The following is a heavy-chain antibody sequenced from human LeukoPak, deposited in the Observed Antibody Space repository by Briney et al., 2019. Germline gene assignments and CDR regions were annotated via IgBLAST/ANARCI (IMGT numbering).Heavy chain of an antibody. CDR3: VRGDYRDH. V-gene: IGHV3-21*01. D-gene: IGHD4-11*01. J-gene: IGHJ4*02. CDR2: IGSSGIDM. CDR1: GITFSTST. Sequence: PGGSLRLSCAASGITFSTSTMNWVRQAPGKGLEWVSSIGSSGIDMYYTDSVKGRFTISRDNAKNSLYLQMNNLRAEDTSVYYCVRGDYRDHWGQGTLVTVSS.